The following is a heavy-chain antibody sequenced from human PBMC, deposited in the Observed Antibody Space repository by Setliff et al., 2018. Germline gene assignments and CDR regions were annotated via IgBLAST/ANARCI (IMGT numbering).Heavy chain of an antibody. V-gene: IGHV4-59*08. D-gene: IGHD3-10*01. Sequence: PSETLSLTCNVAGGSITNYYWTWMRQPPGKGLEWFAYISYGGNTNYHPALRSRLTITRDTSKNQLYLSLTSVSVADTAMYYCARSHYYASGNSHYYYMDVWGKGTAVTVSS. CDR1: GGSITNYY. CDR3: ARSHYYASGNSHYYYMDV. J-gene: IGHJ6*03. CDR2: ISYGGNT.